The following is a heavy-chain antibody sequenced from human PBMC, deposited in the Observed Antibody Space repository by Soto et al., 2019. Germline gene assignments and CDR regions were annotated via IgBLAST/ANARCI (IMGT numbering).Heavy chain of an antibody. CDR2: ISYDGSNK. J-gene: IGHJ6*02. Sequence: GGSLRLSCAASGFTFSSYAMHWVRQAPGKGLEWVAVISYDGSNKYYADSVKGRFTISRDNSKNTLYLQMNSLRAEDTAVYYCARDPTYAIFGVVGNNYYYYGMDVWGQGTTVTVSS. V-gene: IGHV3-30-3*01. CDR1: GFTFSSYA. D-gene: IGHD3-3*01. CDR3: ARDPTYAIFGVVGNNYYYYGMDV.